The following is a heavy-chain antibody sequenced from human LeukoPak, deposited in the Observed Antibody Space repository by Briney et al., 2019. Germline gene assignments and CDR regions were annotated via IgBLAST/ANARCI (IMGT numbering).Heavy chain of an antibody. CDR2: INPSGGST. J-gene: IGHJ4*02. CDR3: ARGGKGNADGYNQALDY. D-gene: IGHD5-24*01. V-gene: IGHV1-46*01. Sequence: GASVKVSCEASGYIFTNYYIHWVRQAPGQGLEWMGIINPSGGSTTYAQEFQGRVTMTRDTSTSTVYMELSSLRSEDTAVYYCARGGKGNADGYNQALDYWGQGTLVTVSS. CDR1: GYIFTNYY.